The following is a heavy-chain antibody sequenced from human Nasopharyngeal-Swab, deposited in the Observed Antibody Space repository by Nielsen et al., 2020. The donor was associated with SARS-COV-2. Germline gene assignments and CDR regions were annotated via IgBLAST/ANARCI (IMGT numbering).Heavy chain of an antibody. Sequence: GESLKISCAASGFTFSSYAMSWVRQAPGKGLEWVSATSGSGGSTYYADSVKGRFTISRDNSKNTLYLQMNSLRAEDTAVYYCAKAPRGGYYDYYYGMDVWGQGTTVTVSS. V-gene: IGHV3-23*01. J-gene: IGHJ6*02. CDR3: AKAPRGGYYDYYYGMDV. CDR1: GFTFSSYA. CDR2: TSGSGGST. D-gene: IGHD3-3*01.